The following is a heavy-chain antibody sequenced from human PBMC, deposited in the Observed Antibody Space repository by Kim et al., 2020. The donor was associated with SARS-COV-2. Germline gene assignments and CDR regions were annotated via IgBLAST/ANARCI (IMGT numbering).Heavy chain of an antibody. D-gene: IGHD2-2*01. J-gene: IGHJ5*02. CDR3: ATAPSYCSSTTCHPNWFDP. CDR1: GYTLIELS. CDR2: FDPEDGET. Sequence: ASVKVSCKVSGYTLIELSMHWVRQAPGKGLEWMGGFDPEDGETIYAQKFQGRVTMTEDTSTDAAYMELSSLRSEDTAVYYCATAPSYCSSTTCHPNWFDPGGQGTLVTVSS. V-gene: IGHV1-24*01.